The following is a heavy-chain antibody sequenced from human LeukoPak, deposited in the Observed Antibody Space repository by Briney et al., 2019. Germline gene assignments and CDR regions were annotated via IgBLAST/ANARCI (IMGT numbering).Heavy chain of an antibody. CDR3: ARDRIRSWALDP. V-gene: IGHV3-30*02. CDR1: GFTFSSYG. CDR2: IRYDGSNK. J-gene: IGHJ5*02. D-gene: IGHD3-10*01. Sequence: GGSLRLSCAASGFTFSSYGMHWVRQAPGKGLEWVAFIRYDGSNKYYADSVKGRFTISRDDAKNSLYLQMNSLRAEDTAVYSCARDRIRSWALDPWGQGTLVTVSS.